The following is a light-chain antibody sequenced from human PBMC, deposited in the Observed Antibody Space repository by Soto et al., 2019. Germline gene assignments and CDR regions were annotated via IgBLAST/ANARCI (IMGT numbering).Light chain of an antibody. Sequence: DIQMTQSPSTLSASVGDRVTITCQASQDISNYLNWYQQKPGKAPKLLIYDASNLETGVQSRFSGSGSGTDFTFTIRSLQPEDIATYYCKQYDNLPPTVGQGTKVDIK. CDR3: KQYDNLPPT. CDR1: QDISNY. CDR2: DAS. J-gene: IGKJ1*01. V-gene: IGKV1-33*01.